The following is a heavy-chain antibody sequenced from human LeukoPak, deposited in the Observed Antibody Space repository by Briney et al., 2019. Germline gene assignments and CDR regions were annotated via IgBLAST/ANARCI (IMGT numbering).Heavy chain of an antibody. Sequence: AASVKVSCKASGYDFITFDINWVRQAPGQGLEWMGWMNPNSGRSGLAQKFQGTVTMTRDTSINTAYMEVRNLRFEDPAVYYCTRDHTSYYTMDVWGQGTAVTVSS. CDR1: GYDFITFD. J-gene: IGHJ6*02. V-gene: IGHV1-8*01. CDR2: MNPNSGRS. D-gene: IGHD2-2*02. CDR3: TRDHTSYYTMDV.